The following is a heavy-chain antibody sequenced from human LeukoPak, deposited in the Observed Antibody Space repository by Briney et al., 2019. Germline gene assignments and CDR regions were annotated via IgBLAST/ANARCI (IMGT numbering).Heavy chain of an antibody. J-gene: IGHJ4*02. V-gene: IGHV3-21*01. D-gene: IGHD2-2*01. CDR2: ISSSSSYI. CDR3: ARDRGDVGYCSSTGCSNLDY. Sequence: GGSLRLSCAASGFTFSSYSMNWVRQAPGKGLEWVSSISSSSSYIYYADSVKGRFTISRDNAKNSLYLQMNSLRAEDTAVYYCARDRGDVGYCSSTGCSNLDYWGQGTLVTVSS. CDR1: GFTFSSYS.